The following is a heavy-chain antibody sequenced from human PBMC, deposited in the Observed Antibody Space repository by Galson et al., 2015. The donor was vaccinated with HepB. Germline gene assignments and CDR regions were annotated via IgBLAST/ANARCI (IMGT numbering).Heavy chain of an antibody. CDR3: AREEDSGSYGCFDH. CDR2: ISSSSSTI. V-gene: IGHV3-48*01. Sequence: SLRLSCAASGFTFSSYSMNWVRQAPGKGLEWVSYISSSSSTIYYADSVKGRFTISKDNAKNSLYLQMNSLRAEDTAVYYCAREEDSGSYGCFDHWGQGTLVTVSS. D-gene: IGHD1-26*01. J-gene: IGHJ4*02. CDR1: GFTFSSYS.